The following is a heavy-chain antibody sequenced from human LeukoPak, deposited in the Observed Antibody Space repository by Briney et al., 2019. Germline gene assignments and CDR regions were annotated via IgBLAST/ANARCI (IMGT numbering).Heavy chain of an antibody. J-gene: IGHJ5*02. V-gene: IGHV4-59*01. CDR1: GGSITTYY. Sequence: PSETLSLTCTVSGGSITTYYWTWIRRPPGKGLDWIGNIYYNGNSNYNPSLKSRVTLSVDTSKNQFSLKLSSVTAADTAVYYCASCITMTLCNPWGQGTLVTVSS. CDR2: IYYNGNS. CDR3: ASCITMTLCNP. D-gene: IGHD3-22*01.